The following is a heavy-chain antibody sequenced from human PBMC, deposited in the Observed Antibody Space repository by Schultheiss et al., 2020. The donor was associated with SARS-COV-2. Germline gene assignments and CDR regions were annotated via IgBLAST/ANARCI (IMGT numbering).Heavy chain of an antibody. D-gene: IGHD6-13*01. J-gene: IGHJ6*02. CDR3: ARHAPAAAGIDYYYYGMDV. CDR1: GGSISSGDYY. CDR2: IYHSGST. V-gene: IGHV4-30-2*03. Sequence: SETLSLTCTVSGGSISSGDYYWSWIRQPPGKGLEWIGYIYHSGSTYYNPSLKSRVTISVDTSKNQFSLKLSSVTAADTAVYYCARHAPAAAGIDYYYYGMDVWGQGTTVTVSS.